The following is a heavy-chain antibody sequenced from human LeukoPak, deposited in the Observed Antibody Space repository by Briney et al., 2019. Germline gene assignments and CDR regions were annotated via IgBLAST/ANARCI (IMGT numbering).Heavy chain of an antibody. V-gene: IGHV3-21*01. CDR2: ISSSSSYI. Sequence: GSLRLSCAASGFTFSRYSKNWVRQAPGKGLEWVSSISSSSSYIYYADSVKGRFTISRDNAKNSLYLQMNSLRAEDTAVYYCARDVLWFGELLLSGAFDIWGQGTMVTVSS. J-gene: IGHJ3*02. D-gene: IGHD3-10*01. CDR3: ARDVLWFGELLLSGAFDI. CDR1: GFTFSRYS.